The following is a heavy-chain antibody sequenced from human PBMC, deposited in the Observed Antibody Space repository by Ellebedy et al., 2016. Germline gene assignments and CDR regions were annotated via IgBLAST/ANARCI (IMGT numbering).Heavy chain of an antibody. V-gene: IGHV4-59*01. J-gene: IGHJ4*02. CDR2: IYYSGST. CDR1: GGSISSYY. CDR3: ARGGYSPLFDY. Sequence: SETLSLTCSVSGGSISSYYWSWIRQPTGKGLEWIGYIYYSGSTNYNPSLKSRVTISVDTSKNQFSLKLSSVTAADTAVDYCARGGYSPLFDYWGQGTLVTVSS. D-gene: IGHD2-15*01.